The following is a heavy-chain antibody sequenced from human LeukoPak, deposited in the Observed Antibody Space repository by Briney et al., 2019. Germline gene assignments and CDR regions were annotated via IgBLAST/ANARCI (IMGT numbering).Heavy chain of an antibody. J-gene: IGHJ6*04. Sequence: PGRSLRLSCAASGFTFSSYAMHWVRQAPGKGLEWVAVISYDGSNKYYADSVKGRFTISRDNAKNSLYLQMNSLRAEDTAVYYCARMPRGPDVWGKGTTVTVSS. CDR2: ISYDGSNK. CDR1: GFTFSSYA. CDR3: ARMPRGPDV. D-gene: IGHD2-2*01. V-gene: IGHV3-30-3*01.